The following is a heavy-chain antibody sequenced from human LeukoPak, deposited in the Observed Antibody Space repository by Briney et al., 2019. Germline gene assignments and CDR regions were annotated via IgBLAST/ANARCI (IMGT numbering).Heavy chain of an antibody. CDR1: GGSSSGYY. Sequence: SETLSLTCAVYGGSSSGYYWSWIRQPPGKGLEWIGEINHSGSTSYNPSLKSRVTISVDTSKNQFSLKLSSVTAADTAVYYCARVKDHYFDYWGQGTLVTVSS. J-gene: IGHJ4*02. CDR3: ARVKDHYFDY. CDR2: INHSGST. V-gene: IGHV4-34*01.